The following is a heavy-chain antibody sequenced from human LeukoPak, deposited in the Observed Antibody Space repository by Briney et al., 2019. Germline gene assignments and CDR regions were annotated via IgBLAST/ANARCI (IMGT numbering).Heavy chain of an antibody. CDR1: GFTFSSYS. Sequence: PGGSLRLSCAASGFTFSSYSMNWVRQAPGKGLEWVSAISGSGGSTYYADSVKGRFTISGDNSKNTLYLQMNSLRAEDTAVYYCAKDRVGVVATIQFDYWGQGTLVTVSS. CDR2: ISGSGGST. CDR3: AKDRVGVVATIQFDY. V-gene: IGHV3-23*01. J-gene: IGHJ4*02. D-gene: IGHD5-12*01.